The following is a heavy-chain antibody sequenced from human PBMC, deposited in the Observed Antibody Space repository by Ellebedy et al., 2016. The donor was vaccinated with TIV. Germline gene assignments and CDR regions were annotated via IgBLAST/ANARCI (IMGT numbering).Heavy chain of an antibody. CDR3: ARSYGARTSGP. V-gene: IGHV3-48*03. D-gene: IGHD3-16*01. CDR1: GFTFSSYE. CDR2: ISGRASVT. Sequence: GESLKISCAVSGFTFSSYEMNWVRQAPGKGLEWVSYISGRASVTASADSVKGRFTISRDNARTSLYRQMNSLRVDDTAMYYCARSYGARTSGPWGQGTLVTVSS. J-gene: IGHJ5*02.